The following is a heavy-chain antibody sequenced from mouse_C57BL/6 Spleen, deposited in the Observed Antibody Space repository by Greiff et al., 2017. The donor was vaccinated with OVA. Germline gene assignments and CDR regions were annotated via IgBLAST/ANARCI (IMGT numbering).Heavy chain of an antibody. CDR3: ARGDFFDY. V-gene: IGHV1-69*01. Sequence: QVQLQQSGAELVMPGASVKLSCKASGYTFTSYWMHWVKQRPGQGLEWIGEIDPSDSYTNYNQKFKGKSTLTVDKSSRTAYMQLSSLTSEDSAVYYCARGDFFDYWGQGTTLTVSS. D-gene: IGHD3-3*01. CDR2: IDPSDSYT. J-gene: IGHJ2*01. CDR1: GYTFTSYW.